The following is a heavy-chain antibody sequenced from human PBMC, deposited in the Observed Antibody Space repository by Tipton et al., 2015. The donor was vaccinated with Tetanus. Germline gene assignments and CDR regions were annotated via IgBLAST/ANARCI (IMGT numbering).Heavy chain of an antibody. V-gene: IGHV1-8*01. D-gene: IGHD2-15*01. CDR1: GYNFSSYD. CDR3: ARGRVGAAY. Sequence: QSGAEVKKPGASVTVSCKASGYNFSSYDVNWVRRASGQGLEWLGWTNPLTGKTGYAEKFQGRVTMTADASISTAYLELTSLTSGDTAVYYCARGRVGAAYWGQGSLVTVSS. CDR2: TNPLTGKT. J-gene: IGHJ4*02.